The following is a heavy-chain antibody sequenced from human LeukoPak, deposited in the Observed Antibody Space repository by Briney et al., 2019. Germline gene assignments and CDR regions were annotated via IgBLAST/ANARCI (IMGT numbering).Heavy chain of an antibody. J-gene: IGHJ5*02. D-gene: IGHD7-27*01. CDR2: IHHRGNS. CDR3: TRGHWGLQS. CDR1: GASFTDYY. V-gene: IGHV4-59*01. Sequence: SETLSLTCTVSGASFTDYYWSWLRQSPGKGLEWISYIHHRGNSDYNPSLRSRVTASLDTSKNQFSLNLISVTAADTAVYYCTRGHWGLQSWSQGTLVTVSS.